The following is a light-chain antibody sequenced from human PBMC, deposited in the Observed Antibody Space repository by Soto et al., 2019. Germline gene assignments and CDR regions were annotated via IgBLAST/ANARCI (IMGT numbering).Light chain of an antibody. J-gene: IGKJ5*01. CDR1: QIIYNW. CDR2: GAS. CDR3: QHYLTYPIT. Sequence: DIQMTQSPSTLSASVGDRVTITCRASQIIYNWLAWYQQKPGKAPKLLISGASTLEGGVPSRFRGSGSRTDFTLTITDVQSGEFATYYCQHYLTYPITFGQGTRLEIK. V-gene: IGKV1-5*01.